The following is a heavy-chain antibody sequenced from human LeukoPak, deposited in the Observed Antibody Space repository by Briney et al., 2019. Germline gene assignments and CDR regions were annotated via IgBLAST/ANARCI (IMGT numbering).Heavy chain of an antibody. J-gene: IGHJ4*02. Sequence: QTGGSLRLSCAASGFTFSSYEMNWVRQAPGKGLEWVSYISSSGSTIYFADSVKGRFTISRDNAKNSLYQQMNSLRAEDTAVYYCARVSGVLLDWGQGTLVTVSS. CDR3: ARVSGVLLD. CDR1: GFTFSSYE. D-gene: IGHD6-6*01. CDR2: ISSSGSTI. V-gene: IGHV3-48*03.